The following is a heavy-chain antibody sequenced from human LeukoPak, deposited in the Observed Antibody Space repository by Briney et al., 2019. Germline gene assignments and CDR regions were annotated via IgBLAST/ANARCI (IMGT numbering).Heavy chain of an antibody. CDR2: IKQDGSEI. J-gene: IGHJ4*02. V-gene: IGHV3-7*01. CDR3: ARTFFGDYGYFDS. D-gene: IGHD4-17*01. CDR1: GFIFRSYE. Sequence: GGSLRLSCEASGFIFRSYEMNWVRQAPGKGLEWVANIKQDGSEIYYVDSVKGRFTISRDNAKNSLSLQMNSLRAEDTALYYCARTFFGDYGYFDSWGQGTLVTVSS.